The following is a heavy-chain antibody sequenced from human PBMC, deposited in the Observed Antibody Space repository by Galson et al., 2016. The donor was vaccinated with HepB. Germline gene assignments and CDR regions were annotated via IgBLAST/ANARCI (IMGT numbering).Heavy chain of an antibody. V-gene: IGHV3-30-3*01. CDR3: AKGRWDFDS. D-gene: IGHD5-24*01. CDR2: VPHYGNNK. J-gene: IGHJ4*02. Sequence: SLRLSCAASGFTFRSYPMHWVRQAPGKRLEWVTVVPHYGNNKYYADSVKGRVTISRDNSKNTLYLQMHSLRGEDTAVYYCAKGRWDFDSWGQGTLVTVSS. CDR1: GFTFRSYP.